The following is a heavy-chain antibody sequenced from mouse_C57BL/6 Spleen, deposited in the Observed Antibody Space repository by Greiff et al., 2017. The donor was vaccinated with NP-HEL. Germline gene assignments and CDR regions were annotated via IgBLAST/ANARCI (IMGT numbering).Heavy chain of an antibody. V-gene: IGHV5-4*03. CDR3: ARGSSFDY. J-gene: IGHJ2*01. CDR1: GGTVSSYA. D-gene: IGHD1-1*01. CDR2: ISDGGSYT. Sequence: EVKLVESGGGLGKKGGGRKSDGGAAGGTVSSYARSGVRQTPEKRLEWVATISDGGSYTYYPDNVKGRFTISRDNAKNNLYLQMSHLKSEDTAMYYCARGSSFDYWGQGTTLTVSS.